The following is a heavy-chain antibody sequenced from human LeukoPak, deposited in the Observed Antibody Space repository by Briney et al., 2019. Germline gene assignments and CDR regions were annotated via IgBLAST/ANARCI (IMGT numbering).Heavy chain of an antibody. J-gene: IGHJ5*02. Sequence: SETLSLTCFVSGDSISPFSWSWIRQPPGKGLEWIGYLYNSGSTNYNPSLKSRVTLSIDTSKNHFSLKLTSVTAADTAVYYCARGRSWYGGVWFDPWGQGTLVTVSS. CDR2: LYNSGST. CDR1: GDSISPFS. D-gene: IGHD6-13*01. CDR3: ARGRSWYGGVWFDP. V-gene: IGHV4-59*01.